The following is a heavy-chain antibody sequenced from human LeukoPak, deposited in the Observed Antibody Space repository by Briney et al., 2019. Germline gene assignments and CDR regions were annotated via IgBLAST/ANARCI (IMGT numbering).Heavy chain of an antibody. J-gene: IGHJ4*02. Sequence: GGSLRLSCAASGFTFSSYAMHWVRQAPGKGLEWVAVISYDGSNKYYPDSVKGRFTISRDNSKNTLYLQMNSLRAEDTAVYYCARDRVRYSSSWTFEYWGQGTLVTVSS. V-gene: IGHV3-30*04. CDR2: ISYDGSNK. CDR3: ARDRVRYSSSWTFEY. CDR1: GFTFSSYA. D-gene: IGHD6-13*01.